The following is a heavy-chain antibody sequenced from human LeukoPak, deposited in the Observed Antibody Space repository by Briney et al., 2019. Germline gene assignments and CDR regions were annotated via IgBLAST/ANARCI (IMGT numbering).Heavy chain of an antibody. CDR3: ARGGWFDP. J-gene: IGHJ5*02. CDR1: GGSFSGYY. CDR2: TNHSGST. Sequence: PSETLSLTCAVYGGSFSGYYWSWIRQPPGKGLEWIGETNHSGSTNYNPSLKSRVTISVDTSKNQFSLKLSSVTAADTAVYYCARGGWFDPWGQGTLVTVSS. V-gene: IGHV4-34*01.